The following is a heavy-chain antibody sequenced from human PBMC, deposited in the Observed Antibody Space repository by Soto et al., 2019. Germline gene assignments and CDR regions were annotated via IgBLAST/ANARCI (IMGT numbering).Heavy chain of an antibody. Sequence: EVQLVDSGGDLIQPGGSLRLSCGASGFTVSGNSLSWVRQAPGKGLERVSYIYIDGSTYYADSVRSRFTLTRANSKDTLYLQMNNLRGEDTAGYYFARDGGSGTAVAGIQYSGMDVWGQGTTVTVSS. CDR2: IYIDGST. CDR1: GFTVSGNS. CDR3: ARDGGSGTAVAGIQYSGMDV. J-gene: IGHJ6*02. D-gene: IGHD6-19*01. V-gene: IGHV3-53*01.